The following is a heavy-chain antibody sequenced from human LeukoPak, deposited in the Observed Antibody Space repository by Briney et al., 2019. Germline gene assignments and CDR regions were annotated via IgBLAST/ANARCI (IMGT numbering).Heavy chain of an antibody. CDR2: IYPSDSDT. Sequence: GESLKISCKGSGCSFTSYWIGWVRQMPGKGLEWMGIIYPSDSDTRYNPSFQGQVTISADRSISTTSLQWRSLKASDTATYYCARLSPGVGATAEYWGQGTLVTVSS. V-gene: IGHV5-51*01. CDR1: GCSFTSYW. D-gene: IGHD1-26*01. CDR3: ARLSPGVGATAEY. J-gene: IGHJ4*02.